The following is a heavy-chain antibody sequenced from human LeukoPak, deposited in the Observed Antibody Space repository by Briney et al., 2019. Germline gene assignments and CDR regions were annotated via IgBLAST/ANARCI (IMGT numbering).Heavy chain of an antibody. CDR2: ISFDGSNE. CDR1: GFTFSSYA. Sequence: PGGSLRPSCAASGFTFSSYAMHWVRQAPGKGLEWVASISFDGSNEHYADSVRGRFTISRDKSSDTLYLQMNSLRAEDTAVYYCARDLYSSGWCPFDYWGQGTLVTVSS. D-gene: IGHD6-19*01. CDR3: ARDLYSSGWCPFDY. J-gene: IGHJ4*02. V-gene: IGHV3-30*04.